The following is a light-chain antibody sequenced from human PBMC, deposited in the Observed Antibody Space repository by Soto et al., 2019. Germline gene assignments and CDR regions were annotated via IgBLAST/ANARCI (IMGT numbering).Light chain of an antibody. CDR1: SSDVGGYNY. J-gene: IGLJ1*01. CDR2: EVS. CDR3: SSYAGSNIFYV. Sequence: QSVLTQPPSASGSPGQSVTISCTGTSSDVGGYNYVSWYQQHPGKAPKLMIYEVSKRPSGVPDRFSGSKSGNTASLTVSGLQAEDEADYYGSSYAGSNIFYVFGTGTKVTV. V-gene: IGLV2-8*01.